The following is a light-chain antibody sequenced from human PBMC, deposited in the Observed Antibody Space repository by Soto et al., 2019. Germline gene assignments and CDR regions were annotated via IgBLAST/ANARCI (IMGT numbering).Light chain of an antibody. J-gene: IGKJ3*01. Sequence: EIVLTQSPGTLSLSPGERATLSCRASQSVSSTYLAWYQQKPGQAPRLLIYGASSRATGIPDRFSGGGSGTDVTLIISRLEPEDFAVYYCQQYGSSPPFTFGPGTRVDIK. CDR1: QSVSSTY. CDR2: GAS. CDR3: QQYGSSPPFT. V-gene: IGKV3-20*01.